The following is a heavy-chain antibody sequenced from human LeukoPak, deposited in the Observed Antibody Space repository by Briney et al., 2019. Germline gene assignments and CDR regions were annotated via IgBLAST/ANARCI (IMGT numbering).Heavy chain of an antibody. CDR2: ISYDGSNK. CDR1: GFTFSSYA. D-gene: IGHD5-12*01. V-gene: IGHV3-30-3*01. J-gene: IGHJ4*02. CDR3: AREYGYSGYPDVY. Sequence: GRSLRLSCAASGFTFSSYAMHWVRQAPGKGLEWVAVISYDGSNKYYADSVKGRFTISRDNSKNTLYLQMNSLRAEDTAVYYCAREYGYSGYPDVYWGQGTLVTVSS.